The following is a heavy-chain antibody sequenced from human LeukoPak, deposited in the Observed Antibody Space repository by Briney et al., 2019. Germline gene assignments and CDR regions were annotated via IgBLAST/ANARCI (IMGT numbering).Heavy chain of an antibody. CDR2: ISSNNNI. J-gene: IGHJ4*02. CDR1: GFTFSSYA. V-gene: IGHV3-69-1*01. Sequence: GGSLRLSCVGSGFTFSSYAMNWVRQAPGKGLEWVSSISSNNNIYYADSVKGRFTISRDNAKNSLYLQMNSLRAEDTAVYYCARYEGGTFDYWGQGTLVTVSS. CDR3: ARYEGGTFDY. D-gene: IGHD3-16*01.